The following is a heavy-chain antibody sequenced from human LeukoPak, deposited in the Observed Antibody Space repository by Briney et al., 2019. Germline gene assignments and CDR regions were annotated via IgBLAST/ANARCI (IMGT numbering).Heavy chain of an antibody. V-gene: IGHV3-7*01. CDR2: IKQDGSEK. Sequence: GGSLRLSCAASGFTFSSYSMNWVRQAPGKGLEWVANIKQDGSEKYYVDSVKGRFTISRDNAKNSLYLQMNSLRAEDTAVYYCARTGLLLWFGELSQEFDYWGQGTLVTVSS. CDR3: ARTGLLLWFGELSQEFDY. CDR1: GFTFSSYS. J-gene: IGHJ4*02. D-gene: IGHD3-10*01.